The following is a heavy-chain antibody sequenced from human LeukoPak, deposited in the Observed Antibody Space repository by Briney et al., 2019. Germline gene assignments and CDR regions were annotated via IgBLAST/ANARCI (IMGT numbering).Heavy chain of an antibody. CDR1: GFTFSSYG. CDR3: AKEGSSSWYVYYYYMDV. Sequence: GRSLRLSCAASGFTFSSYGMHLVRQAPGKGLEWEAVIWYDGSNKYYADSVKGRFTISRDNSKNTLYLQMNSLRAEDTAVYYCAKEGSSSWYVYYYYMDVWGKGTTVTVSS. J-gene: IGHJ6*03. CDR2: IWYDGSNK. D-gene: IGHD6-13*01. V-gene: IGHV3-33*06.